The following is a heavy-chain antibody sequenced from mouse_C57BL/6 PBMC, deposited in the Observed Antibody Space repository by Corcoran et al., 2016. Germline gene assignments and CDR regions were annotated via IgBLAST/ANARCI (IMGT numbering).Heavy chain of an antibody. CDR2: INTYSGVP. CDR1: GYTFTTYG. Sequence: QIQLVQSGPELKKPGETVKISCKASGYTFTTYGMSLVKQAPGKGLKWRGWINTYSGVPTYADDFKGRFAFSLETSASTAYLQINNLKNEDTATYFCARAYYSNSLYAMDYWGQGTSVTVSS. J-gene: IGHJ4*01. D-gene: IGHD2-5*01. CDR3: ARAYYSNSLYAMDY. V-gene: IGHV9-3*01.